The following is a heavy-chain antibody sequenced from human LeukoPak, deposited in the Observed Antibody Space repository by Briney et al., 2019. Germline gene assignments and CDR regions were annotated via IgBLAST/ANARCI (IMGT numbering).Heavy chain of an antibody. CDR2: IDWDDDK. V-gene: IGHV2-70*20. CDR1: GFSLGTSGMC. J-gene: IGHJ5*02. CDR3: ARAAGYSSGWYWFDP. Sequence: ESGPTLVNPTQTLTLTCTFSGFSLGTSGMCVSWVRQPPGKALEWLALIDWDDDKYYSTSLKTRLTISKDTSKNQVVLTMTNMDPVDTATYYCARAAGYSSGWYWFDPWGQGTLVTVSS. D-gene: IGHD6-19*01.